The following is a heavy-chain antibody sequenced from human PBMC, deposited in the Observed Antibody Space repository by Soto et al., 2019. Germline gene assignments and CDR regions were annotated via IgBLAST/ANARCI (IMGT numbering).Heavy chain of an antibody. CDR1: GFTFSSYA. CDR2: ISSSSSYI. J-gene: IGHJ5*02. CDR3: ARGVVVPAAHNWIDP. D-gene: IGHD2-2*01. Sequence: GGSLRLSCAASGFTFSSYAMSWVRQAPGKGLEWVSSISSSSSYIYYADSVKGRFTISRDNAKNSLYLQMNSLRAEDTAVYYCARGVVVPAAHNWIDPWGQGTLVTVSS. V-gene: IGHV3-21*01.